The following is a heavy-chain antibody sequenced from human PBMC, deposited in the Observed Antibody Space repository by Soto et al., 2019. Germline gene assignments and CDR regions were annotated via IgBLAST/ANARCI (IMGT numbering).Heavy chain of an antibody. V-gene: IGHV3-9*01. CDR1: GFTFDDHA. D-gene: IGHD1-26*01. Sequence: EVQLVESWGGLVQPGKSLRLSCAASGFTFDDHAMHWVRQGPGKGLEWVAHISWNSETLGYADSVKGRFIISRDNAKNSVYLEMNGLRPEDTAVYFCTRGSAAVRSYFFDSWGQGTLVTVSS. J-gene: IGHJ5*01. CDR2: ISWNSETL. CDR3: TRGSAAVRSYFFDS.